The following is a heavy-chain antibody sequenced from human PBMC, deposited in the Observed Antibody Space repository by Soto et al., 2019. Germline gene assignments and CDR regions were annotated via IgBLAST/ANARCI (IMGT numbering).Heavy chain of an antibody. D-gene: IGHD3-16*01. CDR3: ARWGTTGGLDV. V-gene: IGHV3-30*19. J-gene: IGHJ1*01. Sequence: QVQLVESGGGVVQPGTSLRVSCVGSGFTFRSYVIHWVRQAPGKGLEWVALTSYDGGDKYYGDSVRGRFTISRDNSRNTVDLQMVSLRLEDTALYYCARWGTTGGLDVWGQGTLVSVSS. CDR1: GFTFRSYV. CDR2: TSYDGGDK.